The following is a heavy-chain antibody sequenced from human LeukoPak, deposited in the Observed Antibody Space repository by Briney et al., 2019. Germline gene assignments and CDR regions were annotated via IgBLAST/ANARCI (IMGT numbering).Heavy chain of an antibody. J-gene: IGHJ4*02. CDR2: IYYSGST. CDR1: GDSISSSSYY. Sequence: PSETLSLTCTVSGDSISSSSYYWGWIRQPPGKGLEWIGSIYYSGSTYYNPSLKSRVTISVDTSKNQFSLKLSSVTAADTAVYYCARRGAVAGTLDYWGQGTLVTVSS. V-gene: IGHV4-39*07. CDR3: ARRGAVAGTLDY. D-gene: IGHD6-19*01.